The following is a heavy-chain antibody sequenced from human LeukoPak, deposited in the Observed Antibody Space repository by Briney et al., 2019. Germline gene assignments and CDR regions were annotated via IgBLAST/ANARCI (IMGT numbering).Heavy chain of an antibody. Sequence: MTGVGQALRKKLEWVSAISGSGGSTYYADSVKGRFTISRDNSKNTLYLQMNSLRAEDTAVYYCAKDGGGYYYSFDYWGQGTLVTVSS. CDR3: AKDGGGYYYSFDY. V-gene: IGHV3-23*01. D-gene: IGHD3-22*01. CDR2: ISGSGGST. J-gene: IGHJ4*02.